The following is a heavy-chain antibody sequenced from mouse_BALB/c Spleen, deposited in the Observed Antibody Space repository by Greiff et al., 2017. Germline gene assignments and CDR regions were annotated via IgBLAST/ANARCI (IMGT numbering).Heavy chain of an antibody. CDR2: IRLKSNNYAT. CDR1: GFTFSNYW. J-gene: IGHJ4*01. Sequence: EVKLLESGGGLVQPGGSMKLSCVASGFTFSNYWMNWVRQSPEKGLEWVAEIRLKSNNYATHYAVSVKGRFTISRDDSKSSVYLQMNNLRAEDTGIYYDTRNYYYYGSSFYAMDYWGQGTSVTVSS. CDR3: TRNYYYYGSSFYAMDY. D-gene: IGHD1-1*01. V-gene: IGHV6-6*02.